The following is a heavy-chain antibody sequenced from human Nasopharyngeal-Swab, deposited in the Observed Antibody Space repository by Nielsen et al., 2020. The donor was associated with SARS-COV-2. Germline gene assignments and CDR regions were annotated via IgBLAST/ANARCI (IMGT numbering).Heavy chain of an antibody. D-gene: IGHD2-2*01. Sequence: ADALQISCKGSGYNFSTYWVGSVRQMPGKGLAWMGSIYRGDSDTRYSPSFQGQLPISADKYCTTAFLQWSSLKASDSATYHCARLSTAVIARFFDYWGQGTLPTVSS. CDR2: IYRGDSDT. CDR1: GYNFSTYW. CDR3: ARLSTAVIARFFDY. J-gene: IGHJ4*02. V-gene: IGHV5-51*01.